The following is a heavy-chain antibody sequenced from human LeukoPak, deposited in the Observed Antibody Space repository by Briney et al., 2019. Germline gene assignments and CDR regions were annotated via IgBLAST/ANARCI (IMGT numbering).Heavy chain of an antibody. D-gene: IGHD3-22*01. Sequence: SETLSLTCTVSGGSISRYYWIWIRQPPGKGLEXXXXXXXSGSTNYNPSLKSRVTISVDTSQNQFSLKRRCVTAADTAVYYCARAPEIDSSGRSHSDGFDVWGQGTMVTVSS. CDR1: GGSISRYY. V-gene: IGHV4-59*01. CDR2: XXXSGST. J-gene: IGHJ3*01. CDR3: ARAPEIDSSGRSHSDGFDV.